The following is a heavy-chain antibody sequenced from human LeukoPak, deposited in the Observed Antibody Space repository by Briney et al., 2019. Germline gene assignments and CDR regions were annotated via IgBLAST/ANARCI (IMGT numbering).Heavy chain of an antibody. Sequence: TGGSLRLSCAASGFTFSSYSMNWVRQAPGKGLEGVSSISSSSSNIYYADSVKGRFTISRDNAKNSLFLQMNSLRAEDTAVYYCARDRDNGMDVWGRGTTVTVSS. CDR1: GFTFSSYS. J-gene: IGHJ6*02. CDR2: ISSSSSNI. CDR3: ARDRDNGMDV. V-gene: IGHV3-21*01.